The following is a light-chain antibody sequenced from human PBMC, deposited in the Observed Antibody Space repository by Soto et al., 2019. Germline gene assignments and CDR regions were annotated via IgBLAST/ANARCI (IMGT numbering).Light chain of an antibody. CDR2: GAS. CDR1: QSVSSSY. CDR3: QQYGSSPRT. J-gene: IGKJ1*01. V-gene: IGKV3-20*01. Sequence: EIVLTQSPGTLSLSPGERATLSCSASQSVSSSYLAWYQQKPGQAPRLLIYGASSRATGIPDRFSGSGCGRDFTITISSLEPEDVAVYYCQQYGSSPRTFGQGTKVDI.